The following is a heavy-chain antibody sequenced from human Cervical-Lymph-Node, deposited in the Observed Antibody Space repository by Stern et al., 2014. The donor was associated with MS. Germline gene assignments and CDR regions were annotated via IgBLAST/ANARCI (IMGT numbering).Heavy chain of an antibody. Sequence: VQLVESGGGVVQPGRSLRLSCAASGFTLSSYGMYWVRLAPGKGLERVAVIWYDGRNNDYADSVQSRFTISRDNSKNTLYLQMNSLRAEDTAVYYCARGNDGLGEDYYYYGMDVWGQGTTVTVSS. CDR3: ARGNDGLGEDYYYYGMDV. CDR2: IWYDGRNN. V-gene: IGHV3-33*01. J-gene: IGHJ6*02. CDR1: GFTLSSYG. D-gene: IGHD3-10*01.